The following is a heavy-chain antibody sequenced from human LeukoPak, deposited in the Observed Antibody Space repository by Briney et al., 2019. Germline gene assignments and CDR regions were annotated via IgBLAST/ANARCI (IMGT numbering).Heavy chain of an antibody. CDR3: AKDLVATIQGVDY. Sequence: GGSLRLSCAASGFTFDDYAMHWVRQAPGKGLEWVSGISWNSGSIGYADSVKGRFTIFRDNAKNSLYLQMNSLRAEDTALYYCAKDLVATIQGVDYWGQGTLVTVSS. V-gene: IGHV3-9*01. D-gene: IGHD5-12*01. CDR1: GFTFDDYA. CDR2: ISWNSGSI. J-gene: IGHJ4*02.